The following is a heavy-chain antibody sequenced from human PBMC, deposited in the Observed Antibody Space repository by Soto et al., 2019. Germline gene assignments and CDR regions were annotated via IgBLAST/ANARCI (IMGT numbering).Heavy chain of an antibody. CDR2: INHSGST. D-gene: IGHD4-17*01. J-gene: IGHJ4*02. V-gene: IGHV4-34*01. CDR1: GGSFSGYY. CDR3: ARERSGTVTTLRYYFDY. Sequence: SETLSLTCAVYGGSFSGYYWSWIRQPPGKGLEWIGEINHSGSTNYNPSLKSRVTISVDTSKNQFSLKLSSVTAADTAVYYCARERSGTVTTLRYYFDYWGQGTLVTVSS.